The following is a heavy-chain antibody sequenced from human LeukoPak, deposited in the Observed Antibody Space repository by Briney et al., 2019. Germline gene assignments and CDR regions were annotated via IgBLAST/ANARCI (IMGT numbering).Heavy chain of an antibody. Sequence: GRSLRLSCAASGFTFSSYAMHWVRQAPGKGLEWVAVISYDGSNKYYADSVKGRFTISRDNSKNTLYLQMNSLRAEDTAVYYCARVGGSMSSGYYQGIDYWGQGTLVTVSS. CDR1: GFTFSSYA. CDR3: ARVGGSMSSGYYQGIDY. V-gene: IGHV3-30*04. D-gene: IGHD3-22*01. J-gene: IGHJ4*02. CDR2: ISYDGSNK.